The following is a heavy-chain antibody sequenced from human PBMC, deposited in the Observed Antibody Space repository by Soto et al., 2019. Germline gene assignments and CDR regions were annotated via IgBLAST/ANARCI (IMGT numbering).Heavy chain of an antibody. CDR3: ARDCSSYSCSVWAY. J-gene: IGHJ4*02. V-gene: IGHV3-23*01. Sequence: GGSLRLSCAASGFSLSSYAMTWVRQAPGKGLEWVSGITASGEKLYYADSVKGRFTVSRDNSKNTLYLQMHSLRADDTAVYYCARDCSSYSCSVWAYWGQGTLVTVSS. CDR2: ITASGEKL. D-gene: IGHD2-2*01. CDR1: GFSLSSYA.